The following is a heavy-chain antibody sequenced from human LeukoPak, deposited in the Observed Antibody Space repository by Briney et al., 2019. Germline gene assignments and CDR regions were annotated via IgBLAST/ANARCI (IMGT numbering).Heavy chain of an antibody. CDR3: TRGVNAAYYYYYDMDV. V-gene: IGHV6-1*01. Sequence: SQTLSLTCAISGYSVSNNFAAWNWIRQSPSRGLEWLGRTYYRSKWYNDYAVSVKSRITINPDTSKNQFSLQLNSVTPEDTAVYYCTRGVNAAYYYYYDMDVWGKGTTVTISS. CDR1: GYSVSNNFAA. D-gene: IGHD2-2*01. CDR2: TYYRSKWYN. J-gene: IGHJ6*03.